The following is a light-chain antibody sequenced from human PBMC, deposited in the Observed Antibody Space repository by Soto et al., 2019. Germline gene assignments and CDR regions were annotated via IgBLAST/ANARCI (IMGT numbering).Light chain of an antibody. CDR2: SAS. CDR3: QQRSNWPLT. CDR1: QSVRRY. J-gene: IGKJ4*01. Sequence: IVLTQSPATLSLSPGERATLSCRASQSVRRYLAWYQQKPGQAPRLLIYSASNRATGIPARFSGSGSGTDFTLTISSLDPEDFAVYYCQQRSNWPLTFGGGTKVEIK. V-gene: IGKV3-11*01.